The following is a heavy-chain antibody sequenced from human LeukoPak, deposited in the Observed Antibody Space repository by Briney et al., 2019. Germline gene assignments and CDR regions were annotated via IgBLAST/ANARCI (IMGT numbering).Heavy chain of an antibody. CDR3: ARGRGLEY. Sequence: PGGSLRLSCAASGFTFNNFWMNWVRQAPGKGLEWVANIEPDGSDKYYVDSVKGRFTISRDNAKNSLFLQMNSLRAEDTAVYYCARGRGLEYWGQGTLVTVSP. CDR1: GFTFNNFW. CDR2: IEPDGSDK. J-gene: IGHJ4*02. V-gene: IGHV3-7*01.